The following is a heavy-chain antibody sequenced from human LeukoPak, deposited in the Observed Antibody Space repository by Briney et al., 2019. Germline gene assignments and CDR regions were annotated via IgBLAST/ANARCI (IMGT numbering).Heavy chain of an antibody. CDR3: ARDLRGFGDYFDY. CDR2: INPASGGP. CDR1: GYTFSDYY. D-gene: IGHD3-10*01. J-gene: IGHJ4*02. V-gene: IGHV1-2*02. Sequence: ASVKVSCRASGYTFSDYYVYWVRQAPGQGLEWMGWINPASGGPNYAPKFQGRVTMTRDTSISTAYMELNRLTSDDTAVYYCARDLRGFGDYFDYWGQGTLVTVSS.